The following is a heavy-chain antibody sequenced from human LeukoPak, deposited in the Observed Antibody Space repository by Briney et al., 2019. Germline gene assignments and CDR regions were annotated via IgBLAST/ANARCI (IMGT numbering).Heavy chain of an antibody. J-gene: IGHJ6*02. CDR2: ISSSGSTI. Sequence: GGSLRLSCAASGFTFSSYEMNWVHQAPGKGLEWVSYISSSGSTIYYADSVKGRFTISRDNAKNSLYLQMNSLRAEDTAVYYCAGLRAYYYGMDVWGQGTTVTVS. CDR1: GFTFSSYE. V-gene: IGHV3-48*03. CDR3: AGLRAYYYGMDV.